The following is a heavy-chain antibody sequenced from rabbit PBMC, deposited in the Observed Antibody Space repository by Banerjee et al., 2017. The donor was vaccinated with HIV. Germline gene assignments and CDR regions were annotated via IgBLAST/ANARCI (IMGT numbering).Heavy chain of an antibody. V-gene: IGHV1S45*01. CDR2: IFTASAGT. D-gene: IGHD2-1*01. CDR1: GFSFSSNYW. J-gene: IGHJ5*01. CDR3: ARHADVFLWLDL. Sequence: QEQLEESGGDLVKPEGSLTLTCTASGFSFSSNYWICWVRQAPGKGLEWIACIFTASAGTSSENWANGRFTVSKASSTTVTLQMTSLTAADTGTYFCARHADVFLWLDLWGAGTHVTVS.